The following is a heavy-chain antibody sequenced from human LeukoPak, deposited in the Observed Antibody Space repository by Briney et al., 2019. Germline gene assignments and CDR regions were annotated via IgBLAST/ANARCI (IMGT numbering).Heavy chain of an antibody. Sequence: SVKVSCKASGGTFSSYAISWVRQAPGQGLEWMGGIIPIFGTANYAQKFQGRVTITADKSTSTASMELSSLRSEDTAVYYCARDDILTGSDPFDIWGQGTMVTVSS. D-gene: IGHD3-9*01. V-gene: IGHV1-69*06. CDR2: IIPIFGTA. CDR1: GGTFSSYA. J-gene: IGHJ3*02. CDR3: ARDDILTGSDPFDI.